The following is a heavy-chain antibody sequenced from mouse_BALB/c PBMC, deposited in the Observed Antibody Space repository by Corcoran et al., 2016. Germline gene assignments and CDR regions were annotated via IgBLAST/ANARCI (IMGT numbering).Heavy chain of an antibody. J-gene: IGHJ4*01. Sequence: EVQLVESGGGLVQPGGSLRLSCAASGFTFSSYSMNWVRQAPGKGLEWVSYISSSSSTIYYADSVKGRFTISRDNAKNSLYLQMNSLRDEDTAVYYWARDAPAPLNRGIQLWLAPFDYWGQGTLVTVSS. CDR3: ARDAPAPLNRGIQLWLAPFDY. V-gene: IGHV5-17*01. CDR1: GFTFSSYS. CDR2: ISSSSSTI. D-gene: IGHD2-2*01.